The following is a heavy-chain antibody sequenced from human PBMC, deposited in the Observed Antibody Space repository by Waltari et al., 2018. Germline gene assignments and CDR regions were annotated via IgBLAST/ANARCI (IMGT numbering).Heavy chain of an antibody. CDR3: ARSDPIFGVVTMYYFDY. CDR2: INPNSGGT. V-gene: IGHV1-2*04. CDR1: GYTFTGYY. Sequence: QVQLVQSGAEVKKPGASVKVSCKASGYTFTGYYMHWVRQAPGQGLEWMGWINPNSGGTNYAQKCQGWVTMTRDTSISTAYMELSRLRSDDTAVYYCARSDPIFGVVTMYYFDYWGQGTLVTVSS. D-gene: IGHD3-3*01. J-gene: IGHJ4*02.